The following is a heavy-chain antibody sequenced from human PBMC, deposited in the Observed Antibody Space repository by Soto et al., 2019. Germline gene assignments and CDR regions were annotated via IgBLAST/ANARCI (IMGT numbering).Heavy chain of an antibody. Sequence: SETLSLTCTVSGGSISSSSYYWGWIRQPPGKGLQWIGNIYYSGSTYYNPSLQSRVTISVDASKNQLALKLSSVTAADTAVYYCARLTDDSSGYYNDYWGQGALVTVSS. CDR1: GGSISSSSYY. D-gene: IGHD3-22*01. CDR3: ARLTDDSSGYYNDY. J-gene: IGHJ4*02. V-gene: IGHV4-39*01. CDR2: IYYSGST.